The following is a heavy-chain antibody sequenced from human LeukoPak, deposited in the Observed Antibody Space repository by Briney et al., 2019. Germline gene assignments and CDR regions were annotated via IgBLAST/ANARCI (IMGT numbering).Heavy chain of an antibody. CDR3: AGNSIAAAGT. J-gene: IGHJ4*02. D-gene: IGHD6-13*01. CDR2: IYYSGST. V-gene: IGHV4-59*01. Sequence: PSETLSLTCTVSGGSISSYHWSWIRQPPGKGLEWIGYIYYSGSTNYNPSLKSRVTISVDTSKNQFSLKLSSVTAADTAVYYCAGNSIAAAGTWGQGTLVTVSS. CDR1: GGSISSYH.